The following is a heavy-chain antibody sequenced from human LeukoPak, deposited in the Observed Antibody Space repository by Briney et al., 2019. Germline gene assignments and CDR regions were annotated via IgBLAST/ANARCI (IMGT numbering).Heavy chain of an antibody. CDR2: IYYSGST. J-gene: IGHJ4*02. CDR3: ARGKPLGIAKYYFDY. V-gene: IGHV4-39*01. Sequence: SETLSLTCTVSGGSTSSSSYYWGWISQPPGKGLEWIGSIYYSGSTYYNPSLKSRVTISVDTSKNQFSLKLSSVTAADTAVYYCARGKPLGIAKYYFDYWGQGTLVTVSS. D-gene: IGHD7-27*01. CDR1: GGSTSSSSYY.